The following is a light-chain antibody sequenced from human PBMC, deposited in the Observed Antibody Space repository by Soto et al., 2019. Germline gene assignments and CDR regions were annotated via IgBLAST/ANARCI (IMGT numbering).Light chain of an antibody. V-gene: IGKV3-20*01. CDR3: QHYVTSLTT. J-gene: IGKJ1*01. CDR1: QSVTSNY. Sequence: EIVSTQSPGTLSLSPGERATLSCGASQSVTSNYLAWYQQKPGQAPRLLIFGASIRVKGIPDRFIGSGSGTDFTLTISRLGPEDFAVYYCQHYVTSLTTFGQGTKVDIK. CDR2: GAS.